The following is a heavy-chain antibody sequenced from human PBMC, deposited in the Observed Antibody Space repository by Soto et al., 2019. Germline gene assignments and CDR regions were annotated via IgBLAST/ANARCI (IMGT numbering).Heavy chain of an antibody. J-gene: IGHJ4*02. CDR3: ARSVGQWQVHPYFDY. Sequence: QVQLVQSGAEVKKPGASVKVSCKASGYTFTSYYMHWVRQAPGQGLEWMGIINPSGGSTSYAQKFQGRVTMTRDTSTSTVYMELSSLRSDDTAVYYCARSVGQWQVHPYFDYWGQGTLVTVSS. V-gene: IGHV1-46*01. CDR2: INPSGGST. D-gene: IGHD6-19*01. CDR1: GYTFTSYY.